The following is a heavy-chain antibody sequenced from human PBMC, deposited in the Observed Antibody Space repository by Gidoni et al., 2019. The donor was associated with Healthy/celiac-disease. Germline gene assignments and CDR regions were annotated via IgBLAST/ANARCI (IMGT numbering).Heavy chain of an antibody. V-gene: IGHV3-74*01. J-gene: IGHJ4*02. CDR1: GFTFSSYW. D-gene: IGHD6-19*01. CDR2: INSDGSST. Sequence: RLSCAASGFTFSSYWMHWVRQAPGKGLVWVSRINSDGSSTSYADSVKGRFTISRDNAKNTLYLQMNSLRAEDTAVYYCARDPLPMAVGVAIDYWGQGTLVTVSS. CDR3: ARDPLPMAVGVAIDY.